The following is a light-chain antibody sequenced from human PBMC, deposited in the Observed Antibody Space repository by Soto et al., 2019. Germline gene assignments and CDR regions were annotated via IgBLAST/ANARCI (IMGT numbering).Light chain of an antibody. CDR2: XXX. J-gene: IGLJ1*01. Sequence: HSALSPPGDVSVSPSQATIFSCAGTSSDIGGYNYVSFDEQQPGKAXELVIDXXXXVXSGVSNRFSGSKSGNTASLTISGLQAEDEADYYCCSYAGSHTLVFGTGTKVPVL. V-gene: IGLV2-14*01. CDR1: SSDIGGYNY. CDR3: CSYAGSHTLV.